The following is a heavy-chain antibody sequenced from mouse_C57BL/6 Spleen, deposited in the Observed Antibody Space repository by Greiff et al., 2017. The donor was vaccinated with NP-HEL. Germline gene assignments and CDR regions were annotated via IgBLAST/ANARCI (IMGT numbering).Heavy chain of an antibody. Sequence: QVQLQQSGPGLVQPSQSLSITCTVSGFSLTSYGVHWVRQSPGKGLEWLGVIWRGGSTDYNEAFMSRLSITKDNSKSQVFFKMNSLQADDTAIYYCAKINDYDYDEGYAMDYWGQGTSVTVSS. J-gene: IGHJ4*01. CDR3: AKINDYDYDEGYAMDY. D-gene: IGHD2-4*01. V-gene: IGHV2-5*01. CDR1: GFSLTSYG. CDR2: IWRGGST.